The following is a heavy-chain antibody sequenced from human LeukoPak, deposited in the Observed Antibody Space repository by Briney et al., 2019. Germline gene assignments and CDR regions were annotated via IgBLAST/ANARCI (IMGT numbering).Heavy chain of an antibody. V-gene: IGHV4-4*07. Sequence: SETPSLTCTVVGGSITSDYWSWIRQPAGKGLEWIGRIFTSGSTAYNPSLKSRVTMSLDTSKNQFFLKLSSVTAADTAAYFCSRGGANDLWGQGTLVTVSS. J-gene: IGHJ5*02. CDR3: SRGGANDL. D-gene: IGHD4/OR15-4a*01. CDR2: IFTSGST. CDR1: GGSITSDY.